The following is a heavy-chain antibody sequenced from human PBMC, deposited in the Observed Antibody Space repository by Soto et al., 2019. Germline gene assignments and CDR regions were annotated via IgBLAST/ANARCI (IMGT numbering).Heavy chain of an antibody. J-gene: IGHJ4*02. CDR2: INPSGGST. V-gene: IGHV1-46*01. Sequence: QVQLVQSGAEVKKPGASVKVSCKASGYTFTSYYMHWVRQAPGQGLEWMRIINPSGGSTSYAQKFQGRVTMTRDTYTSTVYMELSSLRSEDTAVYYCARVKGMGVVITTVDYWGQGTLVTVSS. D-gene: IGHD3-22*01. CDR3: ARVKGMGVVITTVDY. CDR1: GYTFTSYY.